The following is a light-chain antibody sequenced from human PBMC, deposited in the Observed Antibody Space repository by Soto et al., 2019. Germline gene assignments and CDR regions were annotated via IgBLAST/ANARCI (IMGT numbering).Light chain of an antibody. CDR1: QDISRW. J-gene: IGKJ4*01. Sequence: DIQGTQSPATLSASVGDRVRITCRASQDISRWLAWYQKKPGKDPKVMIWDASTLQNGVPSRFSGIASGTDFNLTLSRLQTEDCATYEGQQLNSYTLTFCGLTKVDIK. CDR3: QQLNSYTLT. V-gene: IGKV1-5*01. CDR2: DAS.